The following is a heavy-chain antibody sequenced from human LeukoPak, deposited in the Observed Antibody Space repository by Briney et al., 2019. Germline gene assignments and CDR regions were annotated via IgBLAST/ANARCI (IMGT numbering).Heavy chain of an antibody. J-gene: IGHJ4*02. CDR3: ASRDRGDYFDY. V-gene: IGHV4-39*01. Sequence: SETLSLTCSVSGGSISSSSYYWGWIRQPPGKGLEWIGSIYYSGSTYYNPSLKSRVTISVDTSKNQFSLKLSSVTAADTAVYYCASRDRGDYFDYWGQGTLVTVSS. CDR1: GGSISSSSYY. D-gene: IGHD2-15*01. CDR2: IYYSGST.